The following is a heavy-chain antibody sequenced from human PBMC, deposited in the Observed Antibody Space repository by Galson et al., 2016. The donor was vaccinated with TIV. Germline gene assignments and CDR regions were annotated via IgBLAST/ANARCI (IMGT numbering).Heavy chain of an antibody. V-gene: IGHV3-66*02. CDR1: EITVSRNY. Sequence: SLRLSCAASEITVSRNYMSWVRQAPGGGLEWVSTIYSAGDTYYADSVKGRFTISRDNSKITLYLQMSGLRTEDTAVYYCARDRYYDASGYYYYYYGMDVWGQGTTVTVSS. CDR3: ARDRYYDASGYYYYYYGMDV. D-gene: IGHD3-22*01. J-gene: IGHJ6*02. CDR2: IYSAGDT.